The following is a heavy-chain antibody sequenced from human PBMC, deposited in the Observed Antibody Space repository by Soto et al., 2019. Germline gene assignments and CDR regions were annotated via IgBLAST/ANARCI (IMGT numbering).Heavy chain of an antibody. CDR1: GYTFTRYG. CDR2: INTYSGNT. J-gene: IGHJ6*02. V-gene: IGHV1-18*01. Sequence: QVQLVQSGAEVKNPGASVKVSCKASGYTFTRYGIGWARQAPGQGLEWMGWINTYSGNTNYAQNVQGRVTLTTDTSTSTAYMELRSVRSNDTAIYYCAMVDVYVTPSPQDVWGQGTTVIVSS. D-gene: IGHD3-16*01. CDR3: AMVDVYVTPSPQDV.